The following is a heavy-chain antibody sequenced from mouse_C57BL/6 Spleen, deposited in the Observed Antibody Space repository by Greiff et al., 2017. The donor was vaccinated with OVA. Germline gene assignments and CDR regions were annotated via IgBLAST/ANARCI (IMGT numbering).Heavy chain of an antibody. V-gene: IGHV5-17*01. J-gene: IGHJ2*01. Sequence: EVKLQESGGGLVKPGGSLKLSCAASGFTFSDYGMHWVRQAPEKGLEWVAYISSGGSTIYYADTVKGRFTISRDNAKNTLFLQMTSLRSEDTAMYYCARSAQVRFDYWGQGTTLTVSS. D-gene: IGHD3-2*02. CDR2: ISSGGSTI. CDR1: GFTFSDYG. CDR3: ARSAQVRFDY.